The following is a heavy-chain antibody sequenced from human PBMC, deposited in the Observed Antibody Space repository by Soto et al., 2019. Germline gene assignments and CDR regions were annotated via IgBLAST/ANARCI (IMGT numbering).Heavy chain of an antibody. D-gene: IGHD3-22*01. Sequence: QVQLQESGPGLVKPSQTLSLTCTVSGGSISSGGYYWSWIRQHPGKGLEWIGYIYYSGSTYYNPSLKSRVTISVDTSKNQFSLKLSSVTAADTAVYYCAREDSSGYLAAGAFDIWGQGTMVTVSS. V-gene: IGHV4-31*03. CDR1: GGSISSGGYY. CDR3: AREDSSGYLAAGAFDI. J-gene: IGHJ3*02. CDR2: IYYSGST.